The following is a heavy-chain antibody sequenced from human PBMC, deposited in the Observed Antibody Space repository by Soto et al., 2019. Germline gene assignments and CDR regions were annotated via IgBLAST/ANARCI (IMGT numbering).Heavy chain of an antibody. Sequence: ISYDGGERFYADSVKGRFTISRDNSKNRLDLQMSSLRPEDTAVYYSARDLPLYCRGDCNFDFWGQGTLVTVSS. D-gene: IGHD2-21*02. CDR2: ISYDGGER. J-gene: IGHJ4*02. V-gene: IGHV3-30*03. CDR3: ARDLPLYCRGDCNFDF.